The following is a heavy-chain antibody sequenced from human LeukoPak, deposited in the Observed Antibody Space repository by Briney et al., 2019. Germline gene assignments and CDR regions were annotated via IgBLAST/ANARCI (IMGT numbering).Heavy chain of an antibody. Sequence: ASVKVSCKASGYTFTGYYMHWVRQAPGQGLEWMGWINPNSGGTNYAQKFQGRVTMTRDTSISTAYMELSRLRSDDTAVYYCARVGGGIVVVPAAARIWFDPWGQGTLVTVSS. V-gene: IGHV1-2*02. CDR3: ARVGGGIVVVPAAARIWFDP. CDR1: GYTFTGYY. CDR2: INPNSGGT. J-gene: IGHJ5*02. D-gene: IGHD2-2*01.